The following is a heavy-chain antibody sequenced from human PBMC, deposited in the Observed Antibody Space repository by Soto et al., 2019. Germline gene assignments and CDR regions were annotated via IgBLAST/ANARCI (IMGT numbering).Heavy chain of an antibody. V-gene: IGHV4-30-4*08. CDR1: GGSISSHDDY. D-gene: IGHD2-21*01. CDR2: IYHNGNT. CDR3: TRGELWWDY. J-gene: IGHJ4*02. Sequence: QVQLQESGPGLVKPSQTLSLICTVSGGSISSHDDYWSWIHQLPGEGLEWIGFIYHNGNTFYNPCLKSRLTISLDTSKNQFSLKLSSVTAADTAVYYCTRGELWWDYWGQGTLVTVSS.